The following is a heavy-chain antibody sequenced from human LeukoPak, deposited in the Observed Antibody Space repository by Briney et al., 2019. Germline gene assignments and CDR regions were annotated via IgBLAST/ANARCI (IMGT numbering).Heavy chain of an antibody. CDR1: GFSFSSHG. J-gene: IGHJ3*01. Sequence: PGGSLRLSCAASGFSFSSHGMHWVRQAPGKGLEWLAVIGSDGSRDRYADSVRGRLTISRDNSKNMLFLQVNSLRVEDTAVYFCARDDTLPDNGLDAWGQGTMVTVSS. D-gene: IGHD2-8*01. V-gene: IGHV3-33*01. CDR2: IGSDGSRD. CDR3: ARDDTLPDNGLDA.